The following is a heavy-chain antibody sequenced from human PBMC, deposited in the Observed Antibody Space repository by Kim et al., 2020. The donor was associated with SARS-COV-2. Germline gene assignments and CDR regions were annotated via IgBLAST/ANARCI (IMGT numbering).Heavy chain of an antibody. D-gene: IGHD5-12*01. Sequence: SETLSLTCTVSGGSISSYYWSWIRQPPGKGLEWIGYIYYSGSTNYNPSLKSRVTISVDTSKNQFSLKLSSVTAADTAVYYCARHGSGYSGYDPPWYFDYWGQGTLVTVSS. CDR3: ARHGSGYSGYDPPWYFDY. V-gene: IGHV4-59*08. J-gene: IGHJ4*02. CDR2: IYYSGST. CDR1: GGSISSYY.